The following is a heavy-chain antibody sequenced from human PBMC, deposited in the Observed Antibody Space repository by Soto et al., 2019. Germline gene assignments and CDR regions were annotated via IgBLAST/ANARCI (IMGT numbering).Heavy chain of an antibody. Sequence: QVQLVESGGGAVQPGRSLRLSCAASGFTFSSYGMHWVRQAPGKGLEWVAVISYDGSNKYYADSVKGRFTISRDNSKNTLYLQMNSLRAEDTAVYYCAKDSPYDILTGYSLLCEYWGQGTLVTVSS. CDR1: GFTFSSYG. D-gene: IGHD3-9*01. CDR3: AKDSPYDILTGYSLLCEY. CDR2: ISYDGSNK. J-gene: IGHJ4*02. V-gene: IGHV3-30*18.